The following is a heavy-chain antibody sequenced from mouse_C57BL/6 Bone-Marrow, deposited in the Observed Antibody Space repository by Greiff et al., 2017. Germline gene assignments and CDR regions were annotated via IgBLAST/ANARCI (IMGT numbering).Heavy chain of an antibody. J-gene: IGHJ2*01. CDR3: AGLGYYFGD. CDR2: IYPGDGDT. CDR1: GYAFSSSW. Sequence: VQLQQSGPELVKPGASVKISCKASGYAFSSSWMNWVKQRPGKGLEWIGRIYPGDGDTNYNGKFKGKATLTADKSSSTAYMQHSSLTSEDSAVYFCAGLGYYFGDWCQGTTLTVAS. V-gene: IGHV1-82*01.